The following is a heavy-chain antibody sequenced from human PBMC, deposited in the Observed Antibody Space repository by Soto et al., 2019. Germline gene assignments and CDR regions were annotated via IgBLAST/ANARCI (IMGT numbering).Heavy chain of an antibody. V-gene: IGHV4-4*07. D-gene: IGHD3-10*01. J-gene: IGHJ5*02. CDR2: IYTSGRT. CDR1: GGSISSYY. Sequence: PSETLSLTCTVSGGSISSYYLSWIRQPAGKGLEWIGRIYTSGRTNYNPSLKSRVTMSVDTSKNQFSLTPSSVTAADTAVYYCARGVITMVRGVITNWFDPWGQGTLVTVYS. CDR3: ARGVITMVRGVITNWFDP.